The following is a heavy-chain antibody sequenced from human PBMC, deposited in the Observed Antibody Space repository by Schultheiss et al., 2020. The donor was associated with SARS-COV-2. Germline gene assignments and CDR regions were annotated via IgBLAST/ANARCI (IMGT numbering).Heavy chain of an antibody. CDR3: ARADRQDYGGALHDF. CDR1: GGSISSYY. CDR2: IYYSGST. D-gene: IGHD4-23*01. J-gene: IGHJ4*02. Sequence: SQTLSLTCTVSGGSISSYYWSWIRKHPGKGLEWIGYIYYSGSTYYNPSLKSRVTISLDTSKNQFSLKLSSVTAADTAVYYCARADRQDYGGALHDFWGQGTLVTVSS. V-gene: IGHV4-31*03.